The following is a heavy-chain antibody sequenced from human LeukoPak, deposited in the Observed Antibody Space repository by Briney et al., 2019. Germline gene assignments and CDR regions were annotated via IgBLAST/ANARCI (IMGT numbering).Heavy chain of an antibody. J-gene: IGHJ4*02. D-gene: IGHD2-8*01. CDR1: GYTFSDFA. CDR3: AREGGYRTRGPAAMN. V-gene: IGHV1-18*01. CDR2: ISGYNGDT. Sequence: PSASVKVSCKTSGYTFSDFALSWVRQAPGQGPEWMGWISGYNGDTDYAQKFQGRVTMTTDTSTSTTYMELRSLTSDDTAVYYCAREGGYRTRGPAAMNWGQGTLVTVSS.